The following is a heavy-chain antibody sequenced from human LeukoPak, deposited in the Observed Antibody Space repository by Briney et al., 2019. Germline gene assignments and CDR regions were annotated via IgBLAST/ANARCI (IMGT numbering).Heavy chain of an antibody. CDR3: ARDLLLFDY. J-gene: IGHJ4*02. Sequence: ASVKVSCKASGYPFTSFYINWVRQAPGQGLEWLGWINFCGGTQYAEKFRRRVTITRDTSKATGYMELTGLTSDDTAFYYCARDLLLFDYWGQGTLDTVSS. V-gene: IGHV1-2*02. CDR1: GYPFTSFY. D-gene: IGHD2/OR15-2a*01. CDR2: INFCGGT.